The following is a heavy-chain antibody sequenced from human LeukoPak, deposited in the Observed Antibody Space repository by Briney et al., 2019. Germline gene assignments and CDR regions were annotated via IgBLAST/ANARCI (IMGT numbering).Heavy chain of an antibody. Sequence: SETLSLTCAVYGGSFSGYYWGWIRQPPGKGLEWIGSIYHSGSTYYNPSLKSRVTISVDTSKNQFSLKLSSVTAADTAVYYCASPSGSYYSYWFDPWGQGTLVTVSS. CDR3: ASPSGSYYSYWFDP. D-gene: IGHD1-26*01. CDR2: IYHSGST. J-gene: IGHJ5*02. V-gene: IGHV4-38-2*01. CDR1: GGSFSGYY.